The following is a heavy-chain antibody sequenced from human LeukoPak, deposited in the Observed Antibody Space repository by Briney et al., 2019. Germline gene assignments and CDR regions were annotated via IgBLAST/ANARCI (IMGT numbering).Heavy chain of an antibody. CDR1: GSTFTGYY. Sequence: ASVKVSCKASGSTFTGYYMHWVRQAPGQGLEWMGWINPNSGGTNYAQKFQGRGTMTRDTSISTAYMELSRLRSDDTAVYYCASTVVTPYYYYYGMDVWGQGTTVTVSS. J-gene: IGHJ6*02. CDR3: ASTVVTPYYYYYGMDV. D-gene: IGHD4-23*01. V-gene: IGHV1-2*02. CDR2: INPNSGGT.